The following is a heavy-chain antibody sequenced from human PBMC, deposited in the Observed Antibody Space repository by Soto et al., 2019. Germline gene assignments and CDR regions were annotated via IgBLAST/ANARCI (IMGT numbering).Heavy chain of an antibody. CDR3: ASEAAGFYI. Sequence: EMQLVETGGGLIHPGGSLRLSCAASGFTVSSDHMSWVRQAPGKGLEWISVMYYGCTTYYADSVQGRFTVSRDSSKNTLYLQMNDLRADDTAVYYCASEAAGFYIWGQGTMVTVSS. V-gene: IGHV3-53*02. CDR2: MYYGCTT. D-gene: IGHD6-13*01. J-gene: IGHJ3*02. CDR1: GFTVSSDH.